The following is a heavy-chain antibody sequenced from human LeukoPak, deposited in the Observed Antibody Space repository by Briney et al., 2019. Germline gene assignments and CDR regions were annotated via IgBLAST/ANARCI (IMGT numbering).Heavy chain of an antibody. Sequence: GGSLRLSCAASGFTFSSYGMHWVRQAPGKGLEWVAFIRYDGSNKYYADSVKGRFTISRDNSKNTLYLQMNSLRAEGTAVYYCAKEIRDIAVAGADYWGQGTLVTVSS. CDR2: IRYDGSNK. J-gene: IGHJ4*02. V-gene: IGHV3-30*02. D-gene: IGHD6-19*01. CDR1: GFTFSSYG. CDR3: AKEIRDIAVAGADY.